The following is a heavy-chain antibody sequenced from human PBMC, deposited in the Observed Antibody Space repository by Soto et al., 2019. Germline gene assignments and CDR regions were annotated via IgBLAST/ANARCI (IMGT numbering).Heavy chain of an antibody. V-gene: IGHV3-30*18. CDR1: GFTFTNIA. D-gene: IGHD2-2*02. CDR3: AKDVQYQLPYPYYFDY. CDR2: ILYDGSNM. Sequence: GGSLRLSCAASGFTFTNIAMHWVRQAPGKGLEWVAFILYDGSNMFYSDSVKGRFTISRDNSKNTLYLQMNSLRAEDTAVYSCAKDVQYQLPYPYYFDYWGQGTLVTVSS. J-gene: IGHJ4*02.